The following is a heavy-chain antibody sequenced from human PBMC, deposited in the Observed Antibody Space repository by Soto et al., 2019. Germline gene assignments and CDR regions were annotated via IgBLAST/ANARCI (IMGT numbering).Heavy chain of an antibody. Sequence: QVQLQQWGAGLLKPSETLSLNCAVTGGSLSGYYWSWIRQPPGKGLEWIGEVKDGGHTNYSPSLRGRVPISSVPSNNQFPLRLNSVTAADTGVYYCARGQEGVVATHWDQGSLVTVSS. CDR3: ARGQEGVVATH. CDR1: GGSLSGYY. D-gene: IGHD5-12*01. J-gene: IGHJ4*02. V-gene: IGHV4-34*01. CDR2: VKDGGHT.